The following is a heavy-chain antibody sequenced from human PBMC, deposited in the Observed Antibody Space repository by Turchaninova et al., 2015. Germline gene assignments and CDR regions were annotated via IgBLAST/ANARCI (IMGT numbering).Heavy chain of an antibody. D-gene: IGHD4-23*01. Sequence: QVQLQQWGAGLLKPSETLSLTCVVYGGSFSDYYWSWIRQPPGKGLEWIGEISHSGSTSYNPSLRSRVPISVDTSKNQFSLKLNSVTAADTAVYYCARGSYGGNSPRHFYYYYMDVWGKGTTVTVSS. CDR3: ARGSYGGNSPRHFYYYYMDV. CDR2: ISHSGST. CDR1: GGSFSDYY. J-gene: IGHJ6*03. V-gene: IGHV4-34*01.